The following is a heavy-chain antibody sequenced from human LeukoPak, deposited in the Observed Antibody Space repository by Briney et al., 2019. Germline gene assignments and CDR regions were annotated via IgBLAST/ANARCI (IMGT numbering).Heavy chain of an antibody. CDR1: GGSISSYY. J-gene: IGHJ4*02. CDR2: IYDRGST. Sequence: SETLSLTCTVSGGSISSYYWSWIRQPPGKGLEWIGNIYDRGSTKYNPSLKSRVTISVDTSKNQFSLRLSSVTAADTAMYCCARGRTFDNWGQGTLVTVSS. V-gene: IGHV4-59*01. CDR3: ARGRTFDN.